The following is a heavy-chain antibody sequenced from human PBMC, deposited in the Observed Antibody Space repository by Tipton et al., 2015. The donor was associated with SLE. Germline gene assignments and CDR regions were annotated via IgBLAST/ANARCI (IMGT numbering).Heavy chain of an antibody. D-gene: IGHD3-10*01. Sequence: GSLRLSCAASGFTFSSHWMHWVRQAAGEGLVWVSRINSDGSSTSYADSVKGRFTISRDNAKNTLYLQMNSLRAEDTAVYYCARGGSGSSFDYWGQGTLVTVSS. CDR1: GFTFSSHW. CDR3: ARGGSGSSFDY. V-gene: IGHV3-74*01. CDR2: INSDGSST. J-gene: IGHJ4*02.